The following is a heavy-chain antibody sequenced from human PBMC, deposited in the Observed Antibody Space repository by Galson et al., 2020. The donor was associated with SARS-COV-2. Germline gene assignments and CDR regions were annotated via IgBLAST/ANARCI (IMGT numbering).Heavy chain of an antibody. J-gene: IGHJ4*02. D-gene: IGHD2-15*01. CDR3: ASSSLYCSGGSWYRYYCDC. Sequence: SVKVSCKASGGTFSSYAISWVRQAPGQGLEWMGGIIPIFGTANYAQKFQGRVTITADEPTSTAYMELSSLRSEDTAVYYCASSSLYCSGGSWYRYYCDCWGQGTLVTVSS. CDR1: GGTFSSYA. CDR2: IIPIFGTA. V-gene: IGHV1-69*13.